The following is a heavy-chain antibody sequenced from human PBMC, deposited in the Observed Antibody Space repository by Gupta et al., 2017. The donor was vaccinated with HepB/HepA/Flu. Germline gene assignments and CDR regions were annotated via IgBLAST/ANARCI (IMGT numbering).Heavy chain of an antibody. D-gene: IGHD6-19*01. CDR1: GQTFSSYG. CDR3: AKPPAVAGDAFDI. Sequence: QVQLVESGGAVVQPGSSLRLSCAASGQTFSSYGMHWVRQAPGKGLEWVAVIADNGSNKYYADSVKGRFTISRDNSKNTLYLQRNSLGAEDTAVYYCAKPPAVAGDAFDIWGQGTMVTVSS. J-gene: IGHJ3*02. CDR2: IADNGSNK. V-gene: IGHV3-30*18.